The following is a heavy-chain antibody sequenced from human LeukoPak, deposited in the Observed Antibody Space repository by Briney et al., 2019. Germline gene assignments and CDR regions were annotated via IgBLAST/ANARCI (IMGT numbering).Heavy chain of an antibody. CDR1: GFTFSDYY. Sequence: PGGSLRLSCAASGFTFSDYYMSWIRQAPGKGLEWVSYISSSGSTIYYADSVKGRFTISRDNAKNSLYLQMNSLRAEDTAVYYCARDPRDKLTRTFDPWGQGTLVTVSS. V-gene: IGHV3-11*01. D-gene: IGHD1-20*01. CDR2: ISSSGSTI. CDR3: ARDPRDKLTRTFDP. J-gene: IGHJ5*02.